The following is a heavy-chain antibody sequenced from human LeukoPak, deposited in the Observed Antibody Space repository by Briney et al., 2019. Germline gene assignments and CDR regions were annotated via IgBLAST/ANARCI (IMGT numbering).Heavy chain of an antibody. Sequence: SGTLSLTCAVSGGSISSSNWWSWVRQPPGKGLEWIGEIYHSGSTNYNPSLKSRVTISVDTSKNQFSLKLSSVTAADTAVYYCARGISGYSSGWYSLGQGFDYWGQGTLVTVSS. CDR2: IYHSGST. D-gene: IGHD6-19*01. V-gene: IGHV4-4*02. CDR1: GGSISSSNW. CDR3: ARGISGYSSGWYSLGQGFDY. J-gene: IGHJ4*02.